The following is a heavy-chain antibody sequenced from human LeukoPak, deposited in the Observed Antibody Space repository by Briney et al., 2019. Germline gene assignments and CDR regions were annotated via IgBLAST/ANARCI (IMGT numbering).Heavy chain of an antibody. V-gene: IGHV3-30*18. J-gene: IGHJ4*02. Sequence: PGRSLRLSCAGSGFTFSNYGMHWVRQAPGKGLEWVALISYDGSNKYYADSVKGRFTISRDNSKNTLYLQMNSLRAEDTAVYYCAKGLYDILTGYYPLFDYWGQGTLVTVSS. D-gene: IGHD3-9*01. CDR3: AKGLYDILTGYYPLFDY. CDR2: ISYDGSNK. CDR1: GFTFSNYG.